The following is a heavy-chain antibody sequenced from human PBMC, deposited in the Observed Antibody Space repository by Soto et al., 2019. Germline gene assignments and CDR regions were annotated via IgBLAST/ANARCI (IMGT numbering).Heavy chain of an antibody. CDR3: ARVRASKAVTTIYYYGMDV. D-gene: IGHD3-10*01. V-gene: IGHV1-3*01. Sequence: ASVKVSCKASGYTFTDYAMHWLRQAPGQGLEWMGWINAANGNTKYSQKLQGRVTITGDTSASTAYMELRSLRSEDTAVFYCARVRASKAVTTIYYYGMDVWGQGTTVTVSS. CDR2: INAANGNT. CDR1: GYTFTDYA. J-gene: IGHJ6*02.